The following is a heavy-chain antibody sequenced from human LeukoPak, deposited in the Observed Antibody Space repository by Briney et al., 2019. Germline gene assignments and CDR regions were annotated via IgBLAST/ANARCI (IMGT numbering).Heavy chain of an antibody. D-gene: IGHD6-6*01. CDR3: ARGRRYSSSGYDY. Sequence: SETLSLTCTVSGRSISSGTYYWYWIRQPAGKGLEWIGRIYTSGINNYNPSLKSRVTISVDTSKNQCSLKLSSVTAADTAVYYCARGRRYSSSGYDYWGQGTLVTVSS. CDR2: IYTSGIN. V-gene: IGHV4-61*02. J-gene: IGHJ4*02. CDR1: GRSISSGTYY.